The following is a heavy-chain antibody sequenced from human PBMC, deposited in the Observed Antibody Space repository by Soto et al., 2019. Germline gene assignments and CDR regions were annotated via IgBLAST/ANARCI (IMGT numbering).Heavy chain of an antibody. V-gene: IGHV1-2*02. D-gene: IGHD6-13*01. CDR1: GYTFTGYY. J-gene: IGHJ4*02. Sequence: GASVKVSCKASGYTFTGYYMHWVRQAPGQGLEWMGWINPNRGGTNYAQKFQGRVTMTSDTSISTAYMELSRLRSDDTAVYYCARGPYSSSWYYFDYWGQGTLVTVSS. CDR3: ARGPYSSSWYYFDY. CDR2: INPNRGGT.